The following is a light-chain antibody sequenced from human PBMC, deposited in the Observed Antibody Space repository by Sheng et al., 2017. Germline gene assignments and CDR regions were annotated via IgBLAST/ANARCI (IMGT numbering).Light chain of an antibody. Sequence: DIQMTQSPSSLSASVGDRVTITCRASQRISTYLSWYQQKPGIAPKLLIYVASNLQSGVPSRFSGSGSGTDFTLTISSLQPEDVATYYCQQSYSSPPLSFGGGTKVEIK. CDR2: VAS. CDR1: QRISTY. CDR3: QQSYSSPPLS. J-gene: IGKJ4*01. V-gene: IGKV1-39*01.